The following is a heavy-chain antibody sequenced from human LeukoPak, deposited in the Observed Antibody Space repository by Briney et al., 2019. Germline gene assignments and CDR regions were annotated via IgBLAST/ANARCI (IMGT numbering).Heavy chain of an antibody. J-gene: IGHJ3*02. Sequence: SETLSLTCSVSGGSISGYFWSWIRQPAGKGLEWIGRIYASGSTNYNPSLKSRVTMSVDMSKNQFSLRLSSVTAADTAVYYCARVWNWKSAFDIWGQGTMVTVSS. CDR2: IYASGST. D-gene: IGHD1-1*01. CDR1: GGSISGYF. CDR3: ARVWNWKSAFDI. V-gene: IGHV4-4*07.